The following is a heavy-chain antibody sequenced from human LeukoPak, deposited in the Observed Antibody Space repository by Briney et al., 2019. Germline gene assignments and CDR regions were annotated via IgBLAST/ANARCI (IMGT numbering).Heavy chain of an antibody. J-gene: IGHJ4*02. Sequence: SETLSLTCTVSGGSISSYYWSWIRQPPGKGLEWIGYIYYSGSTNYNPSLKSRVTISVDTSKNQFSLKLSSVTAADTAVYYCARDLGRTGGYWGQGTLVTVSS. CDR3: ARDLGRTGGY. V-gene: IGHV4-59*01. D-gene: IGHD1-14*01. CDR2: IYYSGST. CDR1: GGSISSYY.